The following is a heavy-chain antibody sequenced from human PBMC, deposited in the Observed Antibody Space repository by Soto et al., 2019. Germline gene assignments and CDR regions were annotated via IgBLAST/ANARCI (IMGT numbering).Heavy chain of an antibody. J-gene: IGHJ6*03. CDR2: INHSGST. V-gene: IGHV4-34*01. D-gene: IGHD2-2*01. CDR1: GVSFSGYY. Sequence: SETLSLTCAVYGVSFSGYYWSWIRQPPGKGLEWIGEINHSGSTNYNPSLKSRVTISVDTSKNQFSLKLSSVTAADTAVYYCASNRKVVVPAATPAYYYYYMDVWGKGTTVTVSS. CDR3: ASNRKVVVPAATPAYYYYYMDV.